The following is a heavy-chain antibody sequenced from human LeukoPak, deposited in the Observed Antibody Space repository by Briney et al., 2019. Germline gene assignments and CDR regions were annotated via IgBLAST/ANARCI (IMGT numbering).Heavy chain of an antibody. CDR2: IYHSGST. Sequence: SETLSLTCTVSVYSITSGYYWGWIRRPPGKGRKWFGSIYHSGSTYYNPSLKSRVTISVDTSKNKFSLKLSSVTAADTAVYYATRGYSGYDLDAFDIWGQGTLVTVSS. D-gene: IGHD5-12*01. CDR1: VYSITSGYY. J-gene: IGHJ4*02. V-gene: IGHV4-38-2*02. CDR3: TRGYSGYDLDAFDI.